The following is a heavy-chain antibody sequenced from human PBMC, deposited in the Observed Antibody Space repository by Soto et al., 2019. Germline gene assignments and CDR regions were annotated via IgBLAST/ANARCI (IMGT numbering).Heavy chain of an antibody. D-gene: IGHD3-22*01. CDR1: GFTFDEYA. CDR3: AKDWDYDSSGDFDY. CDR2: ISWNSGSI. V-gene: IGHV3-9*01. Sequence: GGSLRLPCAASGFTFDEYAMHWVRQAPGKGLEWVSGISWNSGSIGYADSVKGRFTISRDNAKSSLYLQMNSLRAEDTALYYCAKDWDYDSSGDFDYWGQGT. J-gene: IGHJ4*02.